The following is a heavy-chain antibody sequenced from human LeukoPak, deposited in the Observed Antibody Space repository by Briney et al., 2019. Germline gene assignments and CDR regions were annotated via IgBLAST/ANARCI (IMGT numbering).Heavy chain of an antibody. CDR1: DDSITMYY. Sequence: SETLSLTCSVSDDSITMYYWTWIRQPPGKGPEWIGYVDHTGSTNFNPSLNGRVSISRDTTKNLFSLRLRSVTAADTAVYFCARGRVSSSTWYSTYYYYFYMDVWGKGTTVTVSS. D-gene: IGHD1-1*01. CDR2: VDHTGST. V-gene: IGHV4-59*01. CDR3: ARGRVSSSTWYSTYYYYFYMDV. J-gene: IGHJ6*03.